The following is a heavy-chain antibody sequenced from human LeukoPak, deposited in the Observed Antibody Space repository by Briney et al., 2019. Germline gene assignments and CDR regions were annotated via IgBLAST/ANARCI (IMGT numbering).Heavy chain of an antibody. CDR2: IYTSGST. D-gene: IGHD3-22*01. Sequence: SETLSLTCTVSGGSISSYYWSWIRQPAGKGLEWIGRIYTSGSTNYNPSLKSRVTMSVDTSKNQFSLKLSSATAADTAVYYCARRLTYYDSSGYYDYWGQGTLVTVSS. V-gene: IGHV4-4*07. J-gene: IGHJ4*02. CDR1: GGSISSYY. CDR3: ARRLTYYDSSGYYDY.